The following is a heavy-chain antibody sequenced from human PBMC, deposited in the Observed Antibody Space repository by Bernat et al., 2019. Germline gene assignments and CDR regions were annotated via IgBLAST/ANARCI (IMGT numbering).Heavy chain of an antibody. CDR2: ISGSGGKT. D-gene: IGHD3-10*01. Sequence: EVQLLESGGGLVQPGGSLRLSCAASGFTFSDYAISWVRQAPGKGLEWVSDISGSGGKTNYADSVKGRFTISRDNSKNTLYVQMNSLRAEDTAVYYCAKYYASGEPTYYYHMDVWGKGTTVTVSS. CDR1: GFTFSDYA. J-gene: IGHJ6*03. CDR3: AKYYASGEPTYYYHMDV. V-gene: IGHV3-23*01.